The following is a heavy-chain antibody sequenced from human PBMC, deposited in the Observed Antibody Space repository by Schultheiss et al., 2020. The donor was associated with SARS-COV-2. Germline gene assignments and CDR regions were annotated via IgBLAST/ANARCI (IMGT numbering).Heavy chain of an antibody. CDR2: IHGVGRT. CDR1: GFSVTSDY. J-gene: IGHJ6*02. D-gene: IGHD2-2*01. V-gene: IGHV3-66*01. Sequence: GGSLRLSCAASGFSVTSDYMSWVRQAPGKGLEWVSIIHGVGRTYYADSVKGRFIISRDNSKNTLYLQMTSLRVEDTAMYYCVRDGPAASYGMDVWGQGTTVTSP. CDR3: VRDGPAASYGMDV.